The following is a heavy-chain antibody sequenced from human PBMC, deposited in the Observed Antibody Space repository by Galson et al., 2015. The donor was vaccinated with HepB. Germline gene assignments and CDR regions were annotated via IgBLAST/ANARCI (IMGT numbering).Heavy chain of an antibody. CDR1: GGSISSSRYY. V-gene: IGHV4-39*01. CDR2: IYYSGST. CDR3: ASTSN. J-gene: IGHJ4*02. Sequence: ETLSLTCTVSGGSISSSRYYWGWIRQPPGKGLEWIGSIYYSGSTYYNPSLKSRVTISVDTSKNQFSLKLSSVTAADTAVYYCASTSNWGQGTLVTVSS.